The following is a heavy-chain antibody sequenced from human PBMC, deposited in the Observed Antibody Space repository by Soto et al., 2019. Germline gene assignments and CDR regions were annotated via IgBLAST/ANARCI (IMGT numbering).Heavy chain of an antibody. D-gene: IGHD3-10*01. CDR3: ARGRNVLLWFGELLNGQIFDY. CDR1: GGSFSGYY. CDR2: INHSGST. J-gene: IGHJ4*02. V-gene: IGHV4-34*01. Sequence: SETLSLTCAVYGGSFSGYYWSWIRQPPGKGLEWIGEINHSGSTNYNPSLKSRVTISVDTSKNQFSLKLSSVTAADTAVYYCARGRNVLLWFGELLNGQIFDYWGQGTLVTVSS.